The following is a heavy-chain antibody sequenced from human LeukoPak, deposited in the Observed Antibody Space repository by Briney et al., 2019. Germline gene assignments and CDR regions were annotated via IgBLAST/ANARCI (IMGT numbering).Heavy chain of an antibody. CDR1: GFTFSSYA. D-gene: IGHD5-24*01. Sequence: PGGSLRLSCAASGFTFSSYAMHWVRQAPGKGLEWVAVISYDGSNKYYADSVKGRFTISRDNSKNTLYLQMNSLRAEDTAVYYCAKEGGDGYNMEHDYWGQGTLVTVSS. V-gene: IGHV3-30-3*01. CDR2: ISYDGSNK. CDR3: AKEGGDGYNMEHDY. J-gene: IGHJ4*02.